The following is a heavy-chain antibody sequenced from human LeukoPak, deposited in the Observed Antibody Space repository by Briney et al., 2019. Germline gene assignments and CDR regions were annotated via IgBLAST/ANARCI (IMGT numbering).Heavy chain of an antibody. CDR2: ISSSGGST. CDR1: GFTFSSYA. V-gene: IGHV3-23*01. J-gene: IGHJ4*02. D-gene: IGHD3-10*01. CDR3: AKETPMVIPRAPDY. Sequence: GGSLRLSCAASGFTFSSYAMSWARQAPGKGLEWVSGISSSGGSTHYADSVKGRFTISRDNSKNTLYLQMNSLRAEDTAVYYFAKETPMVIPRAPDYWGPGTLVTVSS.